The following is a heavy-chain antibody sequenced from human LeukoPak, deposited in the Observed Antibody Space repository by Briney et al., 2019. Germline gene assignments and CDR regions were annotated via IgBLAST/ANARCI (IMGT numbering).Heavy chain of an antibody. J-gene: IGHJ4*02. Sequence: PGGSLRLSCTASGVTFSSYDMNWDRQAPGKGLEWFSYIRSSGTTIYYADSVTRRFTISRDNGKNSLYLKMNSLRAEDTAVYYCAREMWFGALNHFDNWGQGTLVTVSS. CDR1: GVTFSSYD. CDR3: AREMWFGALNHFDN. D-gene: IGHD3-10*01. CDR2: IRSSGTTI. V-gene: IGHV3-48*03.